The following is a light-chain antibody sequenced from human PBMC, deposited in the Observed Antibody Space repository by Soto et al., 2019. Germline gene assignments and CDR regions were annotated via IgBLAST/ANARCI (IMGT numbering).Light chain of an antibody. CDR2: DSS. V-gene: IGKV3-11*01. J-gene: IGKJ5*01. CDR3: QQRKNWPPIT. Sequence: EVELTESPATLSLSPGEPATLSCRASQNVDKFLAWYQQRPVQPPRLLXCDSSNRATGVPVRFSGSGSGTVFTLTIGSLETEDSAVYYCQQRKNWPPITFGQGTRLEIK. CDR1: QNVDKF.